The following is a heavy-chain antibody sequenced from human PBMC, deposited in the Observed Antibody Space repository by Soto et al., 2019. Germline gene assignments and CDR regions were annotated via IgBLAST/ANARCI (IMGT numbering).Heavy chain of an antibody. J-gene: IGHJ1*01. CDR1: GYTFTSYG. CDR2: ISAYNGNT. CDR3: ARGSSGRRAVAGTSAEYFQH. D-gene: IGHD6-19*01. Sequence: GASVKVSCKASGYTFTSYGISWVRQAPGQGLEWMGWISAYNGNTNYAQKLQGRVTMTTDTSTSTAYMELRSLRSDDTAVYYCARGSSGRRAVAGTSAEYFQHWGQGTLVTVSS. V-gene: IGHV1-18*01.